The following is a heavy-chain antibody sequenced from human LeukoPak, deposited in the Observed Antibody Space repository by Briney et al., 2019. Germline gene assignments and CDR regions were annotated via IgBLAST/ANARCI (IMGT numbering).Heavy chain of an antibody. CDR2: IIPIFGTA. CDR3: ARERSDSSSVWFDP. Sequence: ASVKVSCKASGGTFISYAISWVRQAPGQGLEWMGGIIPIFGTANYALKFQGRVTITADESTSTAYMELGSLRSEDTAVYYCARERSDSSSVWFDPWGQGTLVTVSS. J-gene: IGHJ5*02. V-gene: IGHV1-69*13. D-gene: IGHD6-13*01. CDR1: GGTFISYA.